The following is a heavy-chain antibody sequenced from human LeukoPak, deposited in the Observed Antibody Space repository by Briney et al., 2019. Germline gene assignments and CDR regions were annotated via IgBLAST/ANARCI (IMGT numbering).Heavy chain of an antibody. CDR3: ARDVAAAGNDAFDI. CDR2: FDPEDGET. D-gene: IGHD6-13*01. Sequence: GASVKVSCKVSGYTLTELSMHWVRQAPGKGLEWMGGFDPEDGETIYAQKFQGRVTMTEDTSTDTAYMELSSLRSEDTAVYYCARDVAAAGNDAFDIWGQGTMVTVSS. J-gene: IGHJ3*02. CDR1: GYTLTELS. V-gene: IGHV1-24*01.